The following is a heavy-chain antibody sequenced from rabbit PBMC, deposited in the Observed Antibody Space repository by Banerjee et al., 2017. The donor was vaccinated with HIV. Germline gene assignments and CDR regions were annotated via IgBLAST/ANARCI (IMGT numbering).Heavy chain of an antibody. V-gene: IGHV1S40*01. CDR3: ARDLGGVIGWNFNL. CDR1: GFTISSGHD. Sequence: QSLEESGGGLVQPEGSLALTCKASGFTISSGHDMCWVRQAPGKGLEWIACINTSSGNTVYASWAKGRFTISKTSSTTVTLQMTSLTAADTATHFCARDLGGVIGWNFNLWGPGTLVTVS. D-gene: IGHD1-1*01. J-gene: IGHJ4*01. CDR2: INTSSGNT.